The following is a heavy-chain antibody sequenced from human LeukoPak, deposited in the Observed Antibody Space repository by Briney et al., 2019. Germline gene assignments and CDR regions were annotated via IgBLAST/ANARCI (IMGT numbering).Heavy chain of an antibody. J-gene: IGHJ5*02. CDR1: GFTFDDYG. CDR2: INWNGGST. D-gene: IGHD6-13*01. Sequence: GGSLRLSCAASGFTFDDYGMSWVRQAPGKGLEWVSGINWNGGSTGYADSVKSRFTISRDNAKNSLYLQMNSLRAEDTALYHCARDREAAAGTYWFDPWGQGTLVTVSS. CDR3: ARDREAAAGTYWFDP. V-gene: IGHV3-20*01.